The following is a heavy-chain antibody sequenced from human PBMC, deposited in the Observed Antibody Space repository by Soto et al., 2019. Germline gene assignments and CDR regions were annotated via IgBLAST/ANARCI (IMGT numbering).Heavy chain of an antibody. D-gene: IGHD3-22*01. CDR2: IIPIFGTA. CDR1: GGTFSSYA. CDR3: ARGGEATYYYDSSGYDT. Sequence: ASVKVSCKASGGTFSSYAISWVRQATGQGLEWMGGIIPIFGTANYAQKFQGRVTITADESTSTAYMELSSLRSEDTAVYYCARGGEATYYYDSSGYDTWGQGTLVTVSS. V-gene: IGHV1-69*13. J-gene: IGHJ5*02.